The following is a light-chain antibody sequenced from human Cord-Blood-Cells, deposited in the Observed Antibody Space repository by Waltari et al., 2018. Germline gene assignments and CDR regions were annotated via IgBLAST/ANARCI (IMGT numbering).Light chain of an antibody. CDR1: SSNIGSNT. CDR2: SNK. V-gene: IGLV1-44*01. Sequence: QSVLTQPPSASGTPGQRVTISCSGSSSNIGSNTVNWYQQLPGMAPKLLIYSNKQRPSGVPDRFSGSKSGTSASLAISGLQSEDEADYYCAAWDDSLNGWVFGGGTKLTVL. J-gene: IGLJ3*02. CDR3: AAWDDSLNGWV.